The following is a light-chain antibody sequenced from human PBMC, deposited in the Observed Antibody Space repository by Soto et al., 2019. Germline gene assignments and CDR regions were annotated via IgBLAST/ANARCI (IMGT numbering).Light chain of an antibody. CDR3: QQYNGYRWT. CDR1: QSVDNW. Sequence: DIQMTQSPSTLSASVGDRVTITCRASQSVDNWLAWPQQKPGKAPKILIYKASSLESGVPSRFSGSGSGTEFTLTISSLQPDDFATYYCQQYNGYRWTFGQGTKVDIK. CDR2: KAS. J-gene: IGKJ1*01. V-gene: IGKV1-5*03.